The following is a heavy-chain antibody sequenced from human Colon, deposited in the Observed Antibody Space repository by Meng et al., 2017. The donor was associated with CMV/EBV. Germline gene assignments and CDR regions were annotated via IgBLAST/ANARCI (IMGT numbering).Heavy chain of an antibody. J-gene: IGHJ4*02. CDR1: GYTFTGYF. D-gene: IGHD1-26*01. CDR2: INPITGGT. V-gene: IGHV1-2*02. CDR3: ASLSGGDFDY. Sequence: VQCGGEVKTPGASVKVSCQASGYTFTGYFMYLVRQAPGQGLEWLGVINPITGGTNYAQKFQGRVTMTRDTSMNTAYMELSRLRSDDTAVYYCASLSGGDFDYWGQGTLVTVSS.